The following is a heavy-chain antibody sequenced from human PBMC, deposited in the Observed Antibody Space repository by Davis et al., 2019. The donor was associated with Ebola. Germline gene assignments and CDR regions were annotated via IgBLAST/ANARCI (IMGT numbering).Heavy chain of an antibody. CDR1: GFTLRSNY. Sequence: GGSLRLSCAASGFTLRSNYMNWVRQAPGKGLEWVSVIYSGGTTYYADSVKGRFTISRDNSKNTLSLQMNSLRAEDTAVYHCARAVQGVAATVPYYFYGMDVWGQGTTVIVSS. D-gene: IGHD6-25*01. V-gene: IGHV3-53*01. CDR2: IYSGGTT. J-gene: IGHJ6*02. CDR3: ARAVQGVAATVPYYFYGMDV.